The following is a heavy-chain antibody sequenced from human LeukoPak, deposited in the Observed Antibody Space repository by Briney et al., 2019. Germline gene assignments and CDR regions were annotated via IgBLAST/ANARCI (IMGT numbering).Heavy chain of an antibody. V-gene: IGHV4-34*01. J-gene: IGHJ4*02. CDR1: GGSFSGYY. Sequence: PSETLSLTCAVYGGSFSGYYWSWIRQPPGKGLEWIGEINHSGSTNYNPSLKSRVTILEDKSKNQFSLKLSSVTAADTAVYYCARIRHDSSGYVDYWGQGTLVTVSS. CDR3: ARIRHDSSGYVDY. D-gene: IGHD3-22*01. CDR2: INHSGST.